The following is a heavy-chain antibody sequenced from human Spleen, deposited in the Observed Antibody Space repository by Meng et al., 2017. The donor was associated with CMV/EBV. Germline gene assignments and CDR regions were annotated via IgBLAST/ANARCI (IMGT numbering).Heavy chain of an antibody. J-gene: IGHJ4*02. CDR2: ISAYNGNT. CDR1: GYTFTSYG. D-gene: IGHD1-14*01. CDR3: AAAPRRGGKLDF. V-gene: IGHV1-18*01. Sequence: ASVKVSCKASGYTFTSYGISWVRQAPGQGLEWMGWISAYNGNTNYAQKLQGRVTMTTDTSTSTAYMELRSLRSDDTAVYYCAAAPRRGGKLDFWGQGTLVTVSS.